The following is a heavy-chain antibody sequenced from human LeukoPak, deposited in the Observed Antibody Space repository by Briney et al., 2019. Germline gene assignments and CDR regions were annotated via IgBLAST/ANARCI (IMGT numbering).Heavy chain of an antibody. CDR1: GGSFSGYY. V-gene: IGHV4-59*01. J-gene: IGHJ5*02. Sequence: SETLSLTCAVYGGSFSGYYWSWIRQPPGKGLEWIGYIYYSGSTNYNPSLKSRVTISVDTSKNQFSLKLSSVAAADTAVYYCARSIVNWFDPWGQGTLVTVSS. D-gene: IGHD2-15*01. CDR3: ARSIVNWFDP. CDR2: IYYSGST.